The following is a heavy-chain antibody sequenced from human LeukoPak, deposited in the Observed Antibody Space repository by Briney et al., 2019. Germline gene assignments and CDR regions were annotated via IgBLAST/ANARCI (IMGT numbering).Heavy chain of an antibody. Sequence: PSETLSLTCTVSGGSIISSYYYWGWIRQPPGKGLEWIGSIHYSGSTYYNPSLKSRVTISADTSKNQFSLKLSSVTAADTALYYCARHIVTGTSSFYAFDLWGQGTMVTVSS. CDR1: GGSIISSYYY. CDR2: IHYSGST. D-gene: IGHD1-7*01. CDR3: ARHIVTGTSSFYAFDL. J-gene: IGHJ3*01. V-gene: IGHV4-39*01.